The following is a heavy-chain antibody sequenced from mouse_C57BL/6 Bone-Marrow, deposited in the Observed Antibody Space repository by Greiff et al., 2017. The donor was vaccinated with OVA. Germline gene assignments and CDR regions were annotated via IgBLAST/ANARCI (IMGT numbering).Heavy chain of an antibody. V-gene: IGHV1-5*01. CDR1: GYTFTSYW. Sequence: DVQLQESGTVLARPGASVKMSCKTSGYTFTSYWMHWVKQRPGQGLEWIGAIYPGNSDTSYNQKFKGKAKLTAVTSASTAYMELSSLTNEDSAVYYCTRRDYSNPYYFDYWGQGTTLTVSS. J-gene: IGHJ2*01. CDR3: TRRDYSNPYYFDY. CDR2: IYPGNSDT. D-gene: IGHD2-5*01.